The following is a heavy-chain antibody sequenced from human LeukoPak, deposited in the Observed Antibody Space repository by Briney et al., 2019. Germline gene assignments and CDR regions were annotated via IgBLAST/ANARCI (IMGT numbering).Heavy chain of an antibody. V-gene: IGHV4-59*01. CDR1: GGALSDYH. Sequence: SETLSLTCNVSGGALSDYHWSWIRQPPGKALDWVGYIFYSGNTNYNPSLKSRVTISVGPTKNQFFLRLSSVTASDTAVYYCGGGGVVGDIDYWGQGTLVPVSS. CDR3: GGGGVVGDIDY. J-gene: IGHJ4*02. D-gene: IGHD1-26*01. CDR2: IFYSGNT.